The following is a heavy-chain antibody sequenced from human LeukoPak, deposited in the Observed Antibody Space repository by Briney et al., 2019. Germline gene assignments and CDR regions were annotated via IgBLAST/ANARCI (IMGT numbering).Heavy chain of an antibody. V-gene: IGHV3-66*01. J-gene: IGHJ4*02. CDR3: ARETHDYVWGSYRYWYFDY. Sequence: GGSLRLSCAASGFTVGSNYMSWVRQAPGKGLEWVSVIYSGGSTYYADSVKGRFTISRDNSKNTLYLQMNSLRAEDTAVYYCARETHDYVWGSYRYWYFDYCGQGTLVTVSS. D-gene: IGHD3-16*02. CDR2: IYSGGST. CDR1: GFTVGSNY.